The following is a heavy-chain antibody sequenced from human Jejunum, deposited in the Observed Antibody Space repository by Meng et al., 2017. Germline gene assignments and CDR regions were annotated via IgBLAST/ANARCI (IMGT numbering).Heavy chain of an antibody. D-gene: IGHD3-22*01. J-gene: IGHJ4*02. CDR1: GFTFSSYT. CDR3: ARRYYFDSGDPFDY. CDR2: ISSSSYI. V-gene: IGHV3-21*01. Sequence: GESLKISCAASGFTFSSYTMNWVRQAPGKGLDWVSSISSSSYIYYADSVKGRFTISRDNAQNSLYLQMNSLRAGDTAVYYCARRYYFDSGDPFDYWGQGTLVTVSS.